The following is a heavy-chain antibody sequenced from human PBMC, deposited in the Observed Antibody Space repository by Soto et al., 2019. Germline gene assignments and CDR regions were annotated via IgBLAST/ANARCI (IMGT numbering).Heavy chain of an antibody. Sequence: SVKVSCKASGGTFGSYAISWVRQATGQGLKWMGGIIPIFGTANYAQKFQGRVTITADESTSTAYMELSSLRSEDTAVYYCARGGWDIVVVPAAIGMDVWGQGTTVTVSS. V-gene: IGHV1-69*13. D-gene: IGHD2-2*01. J-gene: IGHJ6*02. CDR1: GGTFGSYA. CDR2: IIPIFGTA. CDR3: ARGGWDIVVVPAAIGMDV.